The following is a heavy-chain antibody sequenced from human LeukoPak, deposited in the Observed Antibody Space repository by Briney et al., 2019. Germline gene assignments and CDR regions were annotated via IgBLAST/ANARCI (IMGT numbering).Heavy chain of an antibody. V-gene: IGHV4-59*11. Sequence: SETLSLTCTVSGGSISSHYWSWIRQPPGKGLEWIGYIYYSGSTNYNPSLKSRVTISVDTSKNRFSLKLSSVTAADTAVYYCARARPDYYYYYMDVWGKGTTVTVSS. J-gene: IGHJ6*03. CDR3: ARARPDYYYYYMDV. CDR2: IYYSGST. CDR1: GGSISSHY.